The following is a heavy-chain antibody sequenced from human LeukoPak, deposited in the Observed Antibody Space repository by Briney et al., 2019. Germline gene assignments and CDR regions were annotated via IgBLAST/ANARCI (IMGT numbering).Heavy chain of an antibody. D-gene: IGHD2-15*01. V-gene: IGHV3-7*01. CDR3: ARDGGLHTNFDY. CDR2: TKPDGTAE. CDR1: GFTFRNYW. J-gene: IGHJ4*02. Sequence: GGSLRLSCAASGFTFRNYWMGWVRQAPGKGPEWVANTKPDGTAEYYADSVRGRFTTSRDNANNFLYLQMNSLRGEDTAVYYCARDGGLHTNFDYWGQGTLVTVSS.